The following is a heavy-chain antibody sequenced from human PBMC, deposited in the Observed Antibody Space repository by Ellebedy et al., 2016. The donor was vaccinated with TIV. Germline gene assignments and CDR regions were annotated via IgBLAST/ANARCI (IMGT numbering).Heavy chain of an antibody. J-gene: IGHJ6*02. CDR2: ISYDGSNK. CDR3: ARAPVYSYGSSLYYYYGMDV. CDR1: GFTFSSYA. D-gene: IGHD5-18*01. V-gene: IGHV3-30-3*01. Sequence: PGGSLRLSCAASGFTFSSYAMHWVRQAPGKGLEWVAVISYDGSNKYYADSVKGRFTISRDNAKNSLYLQMNSLRAEDTAVYYCARAPVYSYGSSLYYYYGMDVWGQGTTVTVSS.